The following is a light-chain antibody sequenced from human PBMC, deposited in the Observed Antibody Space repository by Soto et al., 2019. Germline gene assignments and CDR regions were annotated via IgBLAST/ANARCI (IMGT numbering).Light chain of an antibody. CDR2: NVN. CDR3: SSYTTTSTLI. Sequence: QSVLTQPASVSGSPGQSITISCTGTSSDIGAYDFVSWYQQHPDKVPKLMIHNVNNRPSGVSDRFSGSKSANTASLTISGLRAEDEADYYCSSYTTTSTLIFGGGTKLTVL. J-gene: IGLJ2*01. CDR1: SSDIGAYDF. V-gene: IGLV2-14*03.